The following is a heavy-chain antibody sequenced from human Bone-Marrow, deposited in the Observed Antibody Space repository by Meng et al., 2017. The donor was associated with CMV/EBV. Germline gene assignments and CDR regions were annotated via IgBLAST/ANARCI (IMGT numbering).Heavy chain of an antibody. CDR3: ARDSWTRSDFDY. CDR1: GFTFSSYA. V-gene: IGHV3-21*01. CDR2: ISSSSSYI. Sequence: GESLKISCAASGFTFSSYAMHWVRQAPGKGLEWVSSISSSSSYIYYADSVKGRFTISRDNAKNSLYLQMNSLRAEDTAVYYCARDSWTRSDFDYWGQGTLVTVSS. J-gene: IGHJ4*02. D-gene: IGHD6-13*01.